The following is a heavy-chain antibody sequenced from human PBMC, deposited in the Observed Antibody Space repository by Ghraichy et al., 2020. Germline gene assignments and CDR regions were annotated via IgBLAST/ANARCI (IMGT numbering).Heavy chain of an antibody. V-gene: IGHV6-1*01. D-gene: IGHD5-18*01. CDR3: ARDPAEAGIQLWSFDY. J-gene: IGHJ4*02. Sequence: SQTLSLTCAISGDSVSSNSVTWNWVRQSPSRGLEWLGRTFYRSKWYNDYAVSVKSRIAINPDTSKNQFSLRLNSVTPEDTAVYYCARDPAEAGIQLWSFDYWGPGTLVTVSS. CDR1: GDSVSSNSVT. CDR2: TFYRSKWYN.